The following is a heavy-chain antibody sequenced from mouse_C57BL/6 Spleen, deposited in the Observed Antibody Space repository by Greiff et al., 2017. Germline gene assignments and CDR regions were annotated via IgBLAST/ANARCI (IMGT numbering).Heavy chain of an antibody. Sequence: LMESGPELVKPGASVKISCKASGYAFSSSWMNWVKQRPGKGLEWIGRIYPGDGDTNYNGKFKGKATLTADKSSSTAYMQLSSLTSEDSAVYFCAREDYSNSLDYWGQGTTLTVSS. CDR3: AREDYSNSLDY. CDR1: GYAFSSSW. CDR2: IYPGDGDT. J-gene: IGHJ2*01. D-gene: IGHD2-5*01. V-gene: IGHV1-82*01.